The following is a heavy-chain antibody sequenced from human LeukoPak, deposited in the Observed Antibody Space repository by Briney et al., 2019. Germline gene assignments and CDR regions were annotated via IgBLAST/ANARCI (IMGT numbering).Heavy chain of an antibody. CDR1: GGTISSSSYY. CDR2: IYYSGIT. Sequence: SETLSLTCTDSGGTISSSSYYWTWIRQSPGKGLEWIGSIYYSGITYYNPSLKSRLTTSVDTSKNQFSLKLSSVTAADTAVYYCARRYYRNCGPFDYWGQGTLVTVSS. V-gene: IGHV4-39*01. CDR3: ARRYYRNCGPFDY. J-gene: IGHJ4*02. D-gene: IGHD4-11*01.